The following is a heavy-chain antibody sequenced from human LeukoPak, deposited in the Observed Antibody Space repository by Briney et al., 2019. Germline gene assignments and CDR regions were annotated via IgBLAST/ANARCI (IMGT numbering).Heavy chain of an antibody. V-gene: IGHV4-38-2*02. CDR1: GYSISSGYY. CDR2: IYHSGST. D-gene: IGHD6-19*01. CDR3: ARVASSVRDDAFDI. J-gene: IGHJ3*02. Sequence: SETLSLTCTVSGYSISSGYYWGWIRQPPGKGLEWIGSIYHSGSTYYNPSLKSRVTISVDTSKNQFSLKLSSMTAADTAVYYCARVASSVRDDAFDIWGQGTMVTVSS.